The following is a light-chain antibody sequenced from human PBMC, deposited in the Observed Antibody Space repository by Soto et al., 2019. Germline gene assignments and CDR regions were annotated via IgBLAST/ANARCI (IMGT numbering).Light chain of an antibody. CDR3: QHYGGSPQT. Sequence: EIVMTQSPGTLSLSPGERATLSCRASQSFSSFYLACFQQKPGQAPRLLIYGASSRATGIPDRFSGSGSGTDFTLTISRLEPEDFAVYYCQHYGGSPQTFGQGTKVDIK. J-gene: IGKJ1*01. V-gene: IGKV3-20*01. CDR1: QSFSSFY. CDR2: GAS.